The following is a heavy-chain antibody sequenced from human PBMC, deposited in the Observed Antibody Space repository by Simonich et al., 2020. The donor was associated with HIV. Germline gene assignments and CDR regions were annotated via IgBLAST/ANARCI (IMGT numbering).Heavy chain of an antibody. CDR3: AAGNGLLRFLEWDGTYMDV. J-gene: IGHJ6*03. Sequence: QVQLQQWGAGLLKPSETLSLTCAVYGGSFSNYYWTWIRQPPGKGLEWIGEINHWGNTHFKVSLKSRVTISADTSKNKFSLKLSSVTAADTAVYYCAAGNGLLRFLEWDGTYMDVWGKGTTVTVSS. CDR2: INHWGNT. D-gene: IGHD3-3*01. V-gene: IGHV4-34*01. CDR1: GGSFSNYY.